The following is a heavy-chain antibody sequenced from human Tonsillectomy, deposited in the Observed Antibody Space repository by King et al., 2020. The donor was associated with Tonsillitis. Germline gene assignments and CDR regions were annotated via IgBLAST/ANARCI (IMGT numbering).Heavy chain of an antibody. J-gene: IGHJ6*03. D-gene: IGHD2-15*01. CDR1: GNSFTSYW. Sequence: VQLVESGAEVRKPGESLKISCKGSGNSFTSYWIGWVRQMPGKGLEWMGLIYPGDSDTRYSPSFQGQVTISADKSISTAYLQWSSLKASDTAIYYCATRGYSYRNYYYMDVWGKGTTVTVS. CDR2: IYPGDSDT. CDR3: ATRGYSYRNYYYMDV. V-gene: IGHV5-51*01.